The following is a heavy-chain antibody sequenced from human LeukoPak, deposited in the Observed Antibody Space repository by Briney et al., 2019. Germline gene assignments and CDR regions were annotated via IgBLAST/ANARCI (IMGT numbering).Heavy chain of an antibody. V-gene: IGHV3-48*04. CDR1: GFTFSSHS. CDR3: ARDGAFIGPHWWFDL. J-gene: IGHJ2*01. CDR2: ITPSGVTM. Sequence: GRPLRLSCAASGFTFSSHSMNWVRQAPGKGLEWLSYITPSGVTMSNSDSVRGRFTISRDSAKNSVSLQMNSLTAEDTAVYYCARDGAFIGPHWWFDLWGRGTLVIVSS. D-gene: IGHD3-16*01.